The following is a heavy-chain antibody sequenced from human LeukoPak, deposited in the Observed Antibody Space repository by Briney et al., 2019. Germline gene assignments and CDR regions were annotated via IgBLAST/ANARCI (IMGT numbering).Heavy chain of an antibody. CDR2: IPYDGSNK. CDR3: AKDNSGWAFDY. Sequence: GGSLRLSCAASGFTFSIYGMQWVRQAPGKGLEWVAFIPYDGSNKYYADSVKGRFTISRDNSKNTLFLQMNSLRAEDTAVYYCAKDNSGWAFDYWGQGTLVTVSS. J-gene: IGHJ4*02. CDR1: GFTFSIYG. D-gene: IGHD6-19*01. V-gene: IGHV3-30*02.